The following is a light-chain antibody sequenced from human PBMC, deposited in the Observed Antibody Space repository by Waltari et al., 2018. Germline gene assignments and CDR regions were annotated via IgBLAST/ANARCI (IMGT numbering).Light chain of an antibody. CDR2: DAS. J-gene: IGKJ1*01. CDR1: QSVRSSY. Sequence: EIVLTQSPGTLSLSPGERATLSCRASQSVRSSYLAWYQQKPGQAPRLLIHDASRRATGVPDRFSGSGSGTDFTLTITGLEPEDFAVYHCLQYSHWPPWTFGQGTKVEIK. CDR3: LQYSHWPPWT. V-gene: IGKV3-20*01.